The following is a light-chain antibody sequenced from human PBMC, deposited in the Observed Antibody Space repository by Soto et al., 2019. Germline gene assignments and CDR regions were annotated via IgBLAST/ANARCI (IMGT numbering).Light chain of an antibody. CDR2: DAS. V-gene: IGKV3-11*01. CDR1: QSVSSY. Sequence: EIVLTQSPATLSLSTWERATLSCRASQSVSSYLAWYQQKPGQAPRLLIYDASNRATGIPARFSGSGSGTDFTLTISSLEPEDFAVYYCQQRSNWWTFGQGTKVAI. J-gene: IGKJ1*01. CDR3: QQRSNWWT.